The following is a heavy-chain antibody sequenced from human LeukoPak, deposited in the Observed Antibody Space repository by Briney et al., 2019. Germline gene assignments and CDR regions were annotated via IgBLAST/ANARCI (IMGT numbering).Heavy chain of an antibody. CDR2: IYSGGST. J-gene: IGHJ4*02. CDR1: GFTVSSNY. Sequence: PGGSLRLSCAASGFTVSSNYMSWVRQAPGKGLEWVSVIYSGGSTYYADSVKGRFTTSRDNSKNTLYLQMNSLRAEDTAVYYCARVRVHQYYYDSGGYPDYWGQGTLVTVSS. V-gene: IGHV3-53*01. D-gene: IGHD3-22*01. CDR3: ARVRVHQYYYDSGGYPDY.